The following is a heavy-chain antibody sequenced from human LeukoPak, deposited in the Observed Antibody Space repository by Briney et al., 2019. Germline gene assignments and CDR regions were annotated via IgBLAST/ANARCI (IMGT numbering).Heavy chain of an antibody. D-gene: IGHD3-22*01. CDR1: GFTFSSYS. CDR2: ISSSSSYI. V-gene: IGHV3-21*04. J-gene: IGHJ4*02. CDR3: AKKYYYDSSGYYYDY. Sequence: PGGSLRLSCAASGFTFSSYSMNWVRQAPGKGLEWVSSISSSSSYIYYADSVKGRFTISRDNAKNSLYLQMNSLRAEDTAVYYCAKKYYYDSSGYYYDYWGQGTLVTVSS.